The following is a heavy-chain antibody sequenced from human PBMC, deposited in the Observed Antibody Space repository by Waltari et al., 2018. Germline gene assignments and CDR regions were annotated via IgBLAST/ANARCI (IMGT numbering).Heavy chain of an antibody. J-gene: IGHJ4*02. CDR3: ARAYCGGDCPRGYFDY. CDR1: GGSISSGGYY. Sequence: QVQLQESGPGLVKPSQTLSLTCTVSGGSISSGGYYWSWIRQHPGKGLEWIGYIYYSGSTYYNLSLKGLVTISVDTSKNQFSLKLSSVTAADTAVYYCARAYCGGDCPRGYFDYWGQGTLVTVSS. V-gene: IGHV4-31*01. CDR2: IYYSGST. D-gene: IGHD2-21*02.